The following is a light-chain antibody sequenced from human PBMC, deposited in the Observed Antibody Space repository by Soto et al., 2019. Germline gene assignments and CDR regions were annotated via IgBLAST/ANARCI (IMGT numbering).Light chain of an antibody. CDR2: DVS. CDR1: SSDVGGYNY. Sequence: QSVLTQPPSASGSLGQSVTISCTGTSSDVGGYNYVSWYQQHPGKAPKLLIYDVSHRPSGVPDRFSGSKSGNTASLTVSALQSEDEVDYDCSSYGGSNNVVFGTGTKVAVL. CDR3: SSYGGSNNVV. J-gene: IGLJ1*01. V-gene: IGLV2-8*01.